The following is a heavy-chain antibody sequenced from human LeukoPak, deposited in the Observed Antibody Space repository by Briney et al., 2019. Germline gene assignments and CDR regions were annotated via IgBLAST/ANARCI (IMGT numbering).Heavy chain of an antibody. Sequence: GGSLRLSCAASGFTFSSYSMNWVRQAPGKGLEWVSYISSSSSTIYYADSVKGRFTTSRDNAKNSLYLQMNSLRAEDAAVYYCARVMQYYDSSGYDDYWGQGTLVTVSS. CDR3: ARVMQYYDSSGYDDY. D-gene: IGHD3-22*01. CDR1: GFTFSSYS. V-gene: IGHV3-48*01. J-gene: IGHJ4*02. CDR2: ISSSSSTI.